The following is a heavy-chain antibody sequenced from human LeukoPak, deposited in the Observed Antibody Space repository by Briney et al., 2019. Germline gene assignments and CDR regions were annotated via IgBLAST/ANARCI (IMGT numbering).Heavy chain of an antibody. CDR3: ARDVNSGSYYNYYYYYYMDV. Sequence: ASVKVSCKASGYTFTSYGISWVQQAPGQGLEWIGWISAYNGNTNYAQKLQGRVTMTTDTSTSTAYMELRSLRSDDTAVYYCARDVNSGSYYNYYYYYYMDVWGKGTTVTVSS. J-gene: IGHJ6*03. D-gene: IGHD3-10*01. CDR1: GYTFTSYG. V-gene: IGHV1-18*01. CDR2: ISAYNGNT.